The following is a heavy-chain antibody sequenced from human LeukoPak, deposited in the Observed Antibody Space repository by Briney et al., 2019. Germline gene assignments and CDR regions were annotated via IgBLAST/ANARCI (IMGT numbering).Heavy chain of an antibody. CDR2: ISESGSST. CDR3: AKSFSALFNYYDSSGYAQH. CDR1: GFTFSSYR. Sequence: EGSLRLSCAVSGFTFSSYRMSWVRQAPGKGLEWVSGISESGSSTYYADSVRGRFTISRDNAKNTLYLQMNSLGAEDTAVYYCAKSFSALFNYYDSSGYAQHSGQGTLVTVSP. J-gene: IGHJ1*01. D-gene: IGHD3-22*01. V-gene: IGHV3-23*01.